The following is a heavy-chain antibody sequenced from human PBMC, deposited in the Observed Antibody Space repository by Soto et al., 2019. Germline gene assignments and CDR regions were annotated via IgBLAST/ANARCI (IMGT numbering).Heavy chain of an antibody. V-gene: IGHV4-39*01. CDR1: GGSISSSSYY. D-gene: IGHD4-17*01. Sequence: QLQLQESGPGLVKPSETLSLTCTVSGGSISSSSYYWGWIRQPPGKGLEWIGSIYYSGSTYYNPSLKSRVTISVDTSQYQFSLKLSSVTAADTAVYYCATQLDGAYPEAEPAQIDYWGQGTLVTVSS. CDR2: IYYSGST. J-gene: IGHJ4*02. CDR3: ATQLDGAYPEAEPAQIDY.